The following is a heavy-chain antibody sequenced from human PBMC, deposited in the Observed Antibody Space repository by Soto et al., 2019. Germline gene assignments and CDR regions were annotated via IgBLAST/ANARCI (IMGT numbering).Heavy chain of an antibody. D-gene: IGHD2-8*02. CDR3: AHMLTGTGGHFDH. CDR1: GFSLSTSGVA. Sequence: SCPTLVNPTQTLTLTCSFSGFSLSTSGVAVGWVLHPPEKALEWLALIFWDDDRRYSPSLKTRLTITKDTSKNQVVLTLTNVDPVDTATYYCAHMLTGTGGHFDHWGQGTLVTVSS. CDR2: IFWDDDR. J-gene: IGHJ4*02. V-gene: IGHV2-5*02.